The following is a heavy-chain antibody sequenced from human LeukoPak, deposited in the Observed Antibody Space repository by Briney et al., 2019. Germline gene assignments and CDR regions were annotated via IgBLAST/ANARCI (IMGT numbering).Heavy chain of an antibody. Sequence: GGSLRLSCAASGFTVSSNYMSWVRQAPGKGLEWVSVIYSGGSTYYADSVKGRFTISRDNSKNTLYLQMNSLRAEDTAVYYCARDPVYSSGRAANYWGQGTLVTVSS. CDR3: ARDPVYSSGRAANY. V-gene: IGHV3-66*01. CDR1: GFTVSSNY. J-gene: IGHJ4*02. D-gene: IGHD6-19*01. CDR2: IYSGGST.